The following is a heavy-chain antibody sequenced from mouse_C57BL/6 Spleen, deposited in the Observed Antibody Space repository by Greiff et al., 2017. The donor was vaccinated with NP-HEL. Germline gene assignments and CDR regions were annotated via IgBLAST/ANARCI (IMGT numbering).Heavy chain of an antibody. CDR1: GFNIKDYY. V-gene: IGHV14-2*01. D-gene: IGHD4-1*01. CDR2: IDPEDGET. Sequence: VQLKQSGAELVKPGASVKLSCTASGFNIKDYYMHWVKQRTEQGLEWIGRIDPEDGETKYAPKFQGKATITADTSSNTAYLQLSSLTSEDTAVYYCARLGRWDYYAMDYWGQGTSVTVSS. J-gene: IGHJ4*01. CDR3: ARLGRWDYYAMDY.